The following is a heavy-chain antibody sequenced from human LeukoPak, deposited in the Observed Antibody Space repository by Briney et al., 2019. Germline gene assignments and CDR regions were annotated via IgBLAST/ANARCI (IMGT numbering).Heavy chain of an antibody. V-gene: IGHV4-59*01. Sequence: SETLSLTCTVSGGSISSYYWSWIRQPPGKELEWIGYIYYSGSANYNPSLKSRVTISVDTSKNQFSLKLSSVTAADTAVYYCARGRISPGYFDYWGQGTLVTVSS. CDR1: GGSISSYY. J-gene: IGHJ4*02. CDR3: ARGRISPGYFDY. CDR2: IYYSGSA.